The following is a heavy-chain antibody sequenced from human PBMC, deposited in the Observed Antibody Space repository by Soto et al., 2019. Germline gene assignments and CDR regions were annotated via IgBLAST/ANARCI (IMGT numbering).Heavy chain of an antibody. Sequence: EVQLLESGGMLVQPGGSLRLSCAASGFTFSNYAMAWVRQAPGKGLEWVSAISRSGGTTYHADSVKGRFTISRDNSQNKLAMQMNSLRPEDTAVYYCAKGVPDCSGGTCCRALGYWGQGTLVTVSS. V-gene: IGHV3-23*01. CDR3: AKGVPDCSGGTCCRALGY. CDR2: ISRSGGTT. CDR1: GFTFSNYA. D-gene: IGHD2-15*01. J-gene: IGHJ4*02.